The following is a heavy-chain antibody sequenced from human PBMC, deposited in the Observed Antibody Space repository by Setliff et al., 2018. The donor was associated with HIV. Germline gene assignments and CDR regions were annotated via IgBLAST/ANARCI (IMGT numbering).Heavy chain of an antibody. CDR2: INHSGGP. Sequence: PSETLSLTCAVYGGSFSAYYWSWIRQTPGKGLEWIGEINHSGGPNYNPSLKSRVTMSVDTSKNQFSLKLSSVTAADTAVFYCARGGYSYGFGRHRAYFQYWGLGTQVTVSS. CDR3: ARGGYSYGFGRHRAYFQY. V-gene: IGHV4-34*01. D-gene: IGHD5-18*01. J-gene: IGHJ1*01. CDR1: GGSFSAYY.